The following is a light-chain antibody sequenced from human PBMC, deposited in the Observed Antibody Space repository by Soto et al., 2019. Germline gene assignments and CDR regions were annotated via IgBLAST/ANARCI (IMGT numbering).Light chain of an antibody. CDR2: DVN. Sequence: QSALTQPASVSGSPGQSITISCTGTSSDVGGYNYVSWYQQHPGKAPKLMIYDVNNRPSGVSNRFSGSKSGNTASLTISGLQAEDEADYYCSSYTSSNTYVFGTGTQLTVL. V-gene: IGLV2-14*01. CDR3: SSYTSSNTYV. CDR1: SSDVGGYNY. J-gene: IGLJ1*01.